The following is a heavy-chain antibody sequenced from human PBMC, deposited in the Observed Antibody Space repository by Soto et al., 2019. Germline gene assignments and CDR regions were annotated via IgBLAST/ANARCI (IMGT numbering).Heavy chain of an antibody. V-gene: IGHV3-48*02. CDR1: GXTVSSYR. CDR3: AMTQLLWFGELAHFDY. Sequence: GSLGLCCAASGXTVSSYRMNWVRRAPGKGLEWVSYISSSSSTIYYADSVKGRFNISRDNAKNSLYLQMNSLRDEETAVYYCAMTQLLWFGELAHFDYWGQGTLGTVS. CDR2: ISSSSSTI. J-gene: IGHJ4*02. D-gene: IGHD3-10*01.